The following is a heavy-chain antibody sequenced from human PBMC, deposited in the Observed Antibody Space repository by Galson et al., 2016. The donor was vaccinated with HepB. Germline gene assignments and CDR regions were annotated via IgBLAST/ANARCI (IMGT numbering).Heavy chain of an antibody. CDR3: ERVYWGLRAFVI. Sequence: CAISGDSVSSDSAAWNWIRQSPSRGLEWLGRTYYNSKWYNDYAASVKSRITINPDTSKNQFSLQPNSVTPEDTAVYYCERVYWGLRAFVIWGQGTMVTVSS. V-gene: IGHV6-1*01. CDR2: TYYNSKWYN. J-gene: IGHJ3*02. CDR1: GDSVSSDSAA. D-gene: IGHD2-8*02.